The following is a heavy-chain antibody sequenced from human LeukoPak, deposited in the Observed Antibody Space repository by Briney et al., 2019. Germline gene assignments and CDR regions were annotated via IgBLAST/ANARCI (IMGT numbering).Heavy chain of an antibody. D-gene: IGHD5-24*01. J-gene: IGHJ4*02. CDR3: ARSRDGYSLDY. Sequence: SETLSLTCTVSGASIGTYYWNWIRQPPGEGPEWIGYIYYSGSANYNPSLKSRVTISVDMSKNQFSLKLSSVTAADTAVYYCARSRDGYSLDYWGLGTLVTVSS. V-gene: IGHV4-59*01. CDR1: GASIGTYY. CDR2: IYYSGSA.